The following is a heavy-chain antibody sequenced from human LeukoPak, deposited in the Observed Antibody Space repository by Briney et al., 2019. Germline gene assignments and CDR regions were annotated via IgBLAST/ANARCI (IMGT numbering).Heavy chain of an antibody. D-gene: IGHD1-1*01. Sequence: SETLSLTCAVYGGSFSGYYWSWIRQPPGKGLEWIGEINHSGSINYNPSLKSRVTISVDTSKNQFSLKLSSVTAADTAVYYCARINWNYFDYWGQGILVTVSS. CDR1: GGSFSGYY. V-gene: IGHV4-34*01. J-gene: IGHJ4*02. CDR2: INHSGSI. CDR3: ARINWNYFDY.